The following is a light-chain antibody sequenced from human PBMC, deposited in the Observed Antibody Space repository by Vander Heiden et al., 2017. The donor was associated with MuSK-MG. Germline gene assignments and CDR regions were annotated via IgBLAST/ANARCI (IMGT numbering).Light chain of an antibody. CDR1: QSLVWNDGRTY. J-gene: IGKJ2*01. V-gene: IGKV2D-29*01. CDR3: MQSRQPAYT. Sequence: IVMTQTPLSLSVTPGQPASISCKSSQSLVWNDGRTYLCWYLQKPGQPPQLLIYAVSNRFSGVPDRFSGSGSVTEFTLKISRVEAEDVGTYYCMQSRQPAYTLGQRTKLEIK. CDR2: AVS.